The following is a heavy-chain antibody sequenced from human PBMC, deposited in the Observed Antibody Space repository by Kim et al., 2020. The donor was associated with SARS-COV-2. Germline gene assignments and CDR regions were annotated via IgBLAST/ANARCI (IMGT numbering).Heavy chain of an antibody. Sequence: GGSLRLSCAASGFSLSGYWMSWVRQAPGKGLEWVANIKQDGTETYYADSVKGRFTISKDNTKNSLFLQMSSLRAEDTAVYYCTRVQWVLIPPRQVFVKTYDYSLYGMDVWGLGTTVSVSS. CDR3: TRVQWVLIPPRQVFVKTYDYSLYGMDV. V-gene: IGHV3-7*01. D-gene: IGHD1-26*01. CDR1: GFSLSGYW. CDR2: IKQDGTET. J-gene: IGHJ6*02.